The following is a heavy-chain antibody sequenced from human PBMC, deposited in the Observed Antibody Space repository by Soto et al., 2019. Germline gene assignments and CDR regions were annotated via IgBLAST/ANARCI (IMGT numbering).Heavy chain of an antibody. Sequence: PSETLSLTCAVSGDSISSSVWWTWVRQPPGKGLEWIGEVFRTGDTYFNPSLRSRVAMSVDKSTNEFSLRVTSVTAADTAIYYCARKAWVRFDYWGQGALVTVSS. J-gene: IGHJ4*02. CDR3: ARKAWVRFDY. CDR1: GDSISSSVW. V-gene: IGHV4-4*02. CDR2: VFRTGDT. D-gene: IGHD7-27*01.